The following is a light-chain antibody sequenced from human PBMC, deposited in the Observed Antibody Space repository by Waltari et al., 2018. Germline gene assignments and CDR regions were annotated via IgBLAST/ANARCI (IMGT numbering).Light chain of an antibody. CDR2: AVS. J-gene: IGLJ2*01. V-gene: IGLV2-23*02. CDR3: SSYAGSSRGV. CDR1: SSDVGNYKR. Sequence: QSALTQPAAVSGSPGQSITISCTGTSSDVGNYKRVSWYQQHPGKAPKRMIYAVSKRPSGVSDRVSGSKSGDMASLTISGLQPEDEAEYFCSSYAGSSRGVFGGGTKVTVL.